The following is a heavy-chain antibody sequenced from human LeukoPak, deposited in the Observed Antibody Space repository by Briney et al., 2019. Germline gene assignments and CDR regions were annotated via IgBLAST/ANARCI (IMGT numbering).Heavy chain of an antibody. V-gene: IGHV3-48*03. J-gene: IGHJ6*04. Sequence: GGSLRLSCAASGFTFSSYEMNWVRQAPGQGLEWVSYISSSGSTIYYADSVKGRFTISRDNAKNSLYLQINSLRAEDTAVYYCARGYSSSLYYYYGMDVWGKGTTVTVSS. CDR1: GFTFSSYE. D-gene: IGHD6-13*01. CDR3: ARGYSSSLYYYYGMDV. CDR2: ISSSGSTI.